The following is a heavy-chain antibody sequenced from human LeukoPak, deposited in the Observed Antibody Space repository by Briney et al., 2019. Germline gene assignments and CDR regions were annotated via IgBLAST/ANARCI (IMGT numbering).Heavy chain of an antibody. CDR1: GGSISGTNW. CDR2: ISLRGLT. D-gene: IGHD3-22*01. CDR3: ARHYDSTGPYWYFDL. J-gene: IGHJ2*01. V-gene: IGHV4-4*02. Sequence: SETLSLTCGVSGGSISGTNWWSWVRQPPGQGLEWIGEISLRGLTNYNPSLRSRLTMSLDESKNQFSLKLSSVTAADTAVYYCARHYDSTGPYWYFDLWGRGTLVTVSS.